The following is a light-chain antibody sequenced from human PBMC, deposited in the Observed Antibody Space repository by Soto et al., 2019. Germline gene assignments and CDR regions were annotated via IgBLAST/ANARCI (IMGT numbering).Light chain of an antibody. Sequence: DRVTITCQASQNITNNLSWYQQKPGKAPNLLIYHASKLAKGVTSRFSGSGSGTDFSLIITSLQREDLATYYCQQSYSTSITFGQGTRLEIK. CDR2: HAS. V-gene: IGKV1-33*01. CDR1: QNITNN. J-gene: IGKJ5*01. CDR3: QQSYSTSIT.